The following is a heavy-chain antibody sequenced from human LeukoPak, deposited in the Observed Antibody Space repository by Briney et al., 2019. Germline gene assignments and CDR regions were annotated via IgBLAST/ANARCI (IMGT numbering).Heavy chain of an antibody. D-gene: IGHD3-16*01. CDR1: GGSISSGGYD. J-gene: IGHJ4*02. Sequence: SETLSLTCTVSGGSISSGGYDWSWIRQHPGKGLEWIGYIYYSGSTYYNPSLKSRVTISVDTSKNQFSLKLSSVTAADTAVYYCARDPLSLADAFDIWGQGTLVTVSS. V-gene: IGHV4-31*03. CDR3: ARDPLSLADAFDI. CDR2: IYYSGST.